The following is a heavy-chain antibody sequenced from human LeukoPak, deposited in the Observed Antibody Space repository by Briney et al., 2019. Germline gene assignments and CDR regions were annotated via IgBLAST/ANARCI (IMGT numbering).Heavy chain of an antibody. Sequence: GGSLRLSCAASGFTFSSHGMHWVRQAPGKGLEWVAVISFEGNNKYYADSVKGRFSVSRDNSKNTLYLQMNSLKPEDTAVYYCASEGDNILTGHPFDYWGQGTLVTVSS. CDR3: ASEGDNILTGHPFDY. V-gene: IGHV3-30*03. CDR1: GFTFSSHG. D-gene: IGHD3-9*01. J-gene: IGHJ4*02. CDR2: ISFEGNNK.